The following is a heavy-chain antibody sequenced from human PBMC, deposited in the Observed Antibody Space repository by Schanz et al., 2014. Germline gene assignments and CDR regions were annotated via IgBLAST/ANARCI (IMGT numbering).Heavy chain of an antibody. J-gene: IGHJ4*02. CDR1: GFKFTDYA. CDR2: ISGSSENT. CDR3: AKDHPSSGWPAFDV. V-gene: IGHV3-23*01. D-gene: IGHD6-19*01. Sequence: EMQLLESGGGLAQPGGSLRLSCAASGFKFTDYAMTWVRQAPGKGLEWVATISGSSENTYYADSVKGRVTISRDLSSNPLYLQMNSLRADDSAIYYCAKDHPSSGWPAFDVWGQGTQVTVSS.